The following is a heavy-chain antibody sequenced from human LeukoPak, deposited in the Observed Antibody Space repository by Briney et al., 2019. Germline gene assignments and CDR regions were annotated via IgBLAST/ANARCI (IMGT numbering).Heavy chain of an antibody. CDR3: ASVFPRGYYAYAFDI. D-gene: IGHD2-2*01. CDR2: IWYDGSNK. J-gene: IGHJ3*02. CDR1: GFTFSSYG. Sequence: GGSLRLSCAASGFTFSSYGMHWVRQAPGKGLEWVAVIWYDGSNKYYADSVKGRFTISRHNSKNTLYLQMNSLRAEVTAVYYCASVFPRGYYAYAFDIWGQGTMVTVSS. V-gene: IGHV3-33*01.